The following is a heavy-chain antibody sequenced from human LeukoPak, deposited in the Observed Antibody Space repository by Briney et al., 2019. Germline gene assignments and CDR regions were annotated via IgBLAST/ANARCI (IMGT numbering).Heavy chain of an antibody. CDR2: INHSGST. V-gene: IGHV4-34*01. Sequence: SETLSLTCAVYGGSFSGYYWSWIRQPPGKGLEWIGEINHSGSTNYNPSLKSRVTISVDTSKNQFSLKLSSVTAADTAVYYCATLPGYSSSWYFWALGADYYYMDVWGKGTTVTVSS. CDR1: GGSFSGYY. CDR3: ATLPGYSSSWYFWALGADYYYMDV. J-gene: IGHJ6*03. D-gene: IGHD6-13*01.